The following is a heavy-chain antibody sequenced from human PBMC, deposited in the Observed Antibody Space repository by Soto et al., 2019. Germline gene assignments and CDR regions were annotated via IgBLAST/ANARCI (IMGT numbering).Heavy chain of an antibody. D-gene: IGHD6-19*01. J-gene: IGHJ3*02. Sequence: PGGSLRLSCAASGFPFGDFGMHWLRQAPGKGLEWVAVISHDGSDKFYADSVKARFTISRDNSKNTLCLQMNSLRAEDTAVYYCAKDRSIAVAGAFDIWGQGTMVTVSS. CDR2: ISHDGSDK. CDR1: GFPFGDFG. V-gene: IGHV3-30*18. CDR3: AKDRSIAVAGAFDI.